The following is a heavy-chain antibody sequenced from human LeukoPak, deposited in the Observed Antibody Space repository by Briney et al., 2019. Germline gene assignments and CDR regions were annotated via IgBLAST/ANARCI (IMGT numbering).Heavy chain of an antibody. CDR1: GGSFSGYY. Sequence: SETLSLTCAVYGGSFSGYYWSWIRQPPGKGLEWSGEINHSGSTNYNPSLKSRVTISVDTSKNQFSLKLSSVTAADTAVYYCARGSDLAFVDTAMVTSYFDYWGQGTLVTVSS. V-gene: IGHV4-34*01. CDR3: ARGSDLAFVDTAMVTSYFDY. D-gene: IGHD5-18*01. J-gene: IGHJ4*02. CDR2: INHSGST.